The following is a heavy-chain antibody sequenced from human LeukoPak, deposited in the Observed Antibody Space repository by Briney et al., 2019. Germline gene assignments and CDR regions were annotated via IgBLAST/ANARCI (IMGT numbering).Heavy chain of an antibody. D-gene: IGHD3-3*01. J-gene: IGHJ4*02. V-gene: IGHV1-2*02. CDR2: INPNSGGT. CDR3: ARFLAGFAYFDY. CDR1: GYTFTSYY. Sequence: ASVKVSCKASGYTFTSYYMHWVRQAPGQGLEWMGWINPNSGGTNYAQKFQGRVTMTRDTSISTAYKELSRLRSDGPAVYYCARFLAGFAYFDYWGQGTLVTVSS.